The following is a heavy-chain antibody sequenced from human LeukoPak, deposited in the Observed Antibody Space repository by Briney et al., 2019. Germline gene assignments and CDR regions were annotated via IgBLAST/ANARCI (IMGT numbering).Heavy chain of an antibody. CDR3: AKDLHLLSGGWYAFDY. D-gene: IGHD6-19*01. Sequence: GRSLRLSCAASGLTFISYGMHWVRQAPRKGLEWGAGIWYVGSTKYYAGSVKGRFTNSKANSKNTSYLQRNILTAEDRPWYYCAKDLHLLSGGWYAFDYRGQGALVTVSS. CDR1: GLTFISYG. J-gene: IGHJ4*02. V-gene: IGHV3-33*06. CDR2: IWYVGSTK.